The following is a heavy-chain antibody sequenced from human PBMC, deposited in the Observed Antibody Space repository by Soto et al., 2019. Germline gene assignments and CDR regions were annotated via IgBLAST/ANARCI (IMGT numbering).Heavy chain of an antibody. V-gene: IGHV1-18*01. CDR3: ARDRGRITIFGVVTQSPYYYYTDV. D-gene: IGHD3-3*01. Sequence: ASVKVSCKSSGYTVTSYGISWVRQAPGQGLEWMGWISAYNGNTNYAQKLQGRVTMTTDTSTSTAYMELRSLRSDDTAVYYCARDRGRITIFGVVTQSPYYYYTDVWGKGTTVTVSS. CDR1: GYTVTSYG. J-gene: IGHJ6*03. CDR2: ISAYNGNT.